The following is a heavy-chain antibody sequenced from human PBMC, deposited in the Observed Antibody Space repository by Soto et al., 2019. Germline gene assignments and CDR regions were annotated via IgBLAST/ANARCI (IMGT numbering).Heavy chain of an antibody. CDR1: GFTFSDYY. J-gene: IGHJ4*02. Sequence: QVQLVESGGGLVKPGGSLRLSCAASGFTFSDYYMSWIRQAPGKGPEWVSRISDTGGAVFDVDSVKGRFTISRDNDKNSLYLQMNSLTAEDTAVYYCARDPDTSNNVDYCGQGTLVTVSS. CDR3: ARDPDTSNNVDY. V-gene: IGHV3-11*01. D-gene: IGHD2-8*01. CDR2: ISDTGGAV.